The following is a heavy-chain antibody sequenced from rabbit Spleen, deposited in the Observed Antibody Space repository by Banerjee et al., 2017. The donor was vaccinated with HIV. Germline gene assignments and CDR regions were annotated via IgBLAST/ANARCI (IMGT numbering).Heavy chain of an antibody. CDR1: GFDLNNYYY. CDR3: ARDVGTSFSTYGMDL. Sequence: EQLKESGGGLVKPEGSLTLTCTASGFDLNNYYYICWVRQAPGKGLEWIACIYTRSGSTYYASWAKGRFTFSKTSSTTVTLQMTSLTAADTATYFCARDVGTSFSTYGMDLWGPGTLVTVS. CDR2: IYTRSGST. D-gene: IGHD8-1*01. V-gene: IGHV1S45*01. J-gene: IGHJ6*01.